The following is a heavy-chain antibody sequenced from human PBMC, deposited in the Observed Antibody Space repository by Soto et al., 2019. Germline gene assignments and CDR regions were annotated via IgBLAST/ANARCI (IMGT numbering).Heavy chain of an antibody. D-gene: IGHD6-6*01. V-gene: IGHV3-66*01. J-gene: IGHJ6*02. CDR2: IYSGGST. Sequence: GGSLRLSCAASGFTVSSNYMSWVRQAPGKGLEWVSVIYSGGSTYYADSVKGRFTISRDNSKNTLYLQMNSLRAEDTAVYYCARDSRYSSSSLYYYGMDVWGQGTTVTVSS. CDR3: ARDSRYSSSSLYYYGMDV. CDR1: GFTVSSNY.